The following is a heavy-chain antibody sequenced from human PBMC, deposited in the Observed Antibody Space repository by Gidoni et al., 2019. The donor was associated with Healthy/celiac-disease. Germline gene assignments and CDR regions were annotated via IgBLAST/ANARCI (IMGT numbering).Heavy chain of an antibody. CDR3: ARDGVDCSSTSCSIRAFYYDGMDV. J-gene: IGHJ6*02. V-gene: IGHV3-33*01. CDR2: IWYDGRIK. Sequence: QVQLVESGGGVVQPGKSLRLSCAASGFTFRSYGMHWVPRAPGKGLEWVAVIWYDGRIKYYADSVKGRFTISRDNSKNTLYLQMNSLRAEDTAVFYCARDGVDCSSTSCSIRAFYYDGMDVWGQGTTVTVSS. CDR1: GFTFRSYG. D-gene: IGHD2-2*01.